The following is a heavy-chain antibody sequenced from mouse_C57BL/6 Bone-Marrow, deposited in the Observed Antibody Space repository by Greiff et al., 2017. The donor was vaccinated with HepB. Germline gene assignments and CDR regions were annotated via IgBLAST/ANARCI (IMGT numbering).Heavy chain of an antibody. CDR3: ARPYGSRRDWYFDV. Sequence: QVQLKQPGAELVMPGASVKLSCKASGYTFTSYWMHWVKQRPGQGLEWIGEIDPSDSYTNYNQKFKGKSTLTVDKSSSTAYMQLSSLTSEDSAVYYCARPYGSRRDWYFDVWGTGTTVTVSS. V-gene: IGHV1-69*01. D-gene: IGHD1-1*01. J-gene: IGHJ1*03. CDR2: IDPSDSYT. CDR1: GYTFTSYW.